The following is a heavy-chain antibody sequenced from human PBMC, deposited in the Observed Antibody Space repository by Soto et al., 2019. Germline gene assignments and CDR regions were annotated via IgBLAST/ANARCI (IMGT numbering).Heavy chain of an antibody. J-gene: IGHJ5*02. CDR3: ARGQRFSYWFDP. Sequence: PSETLSLTCSVSGGTISGYYWTWIRQPAGKGLEWIGRIYSSGNTKYNPSLQSRVTMSLDTSNNQFSLRLTSVTAADTAVYYCARGQRFSYWFDPWGQPTLVTVCS. V-gene: IGHV4-4*07. CDR2: IYSSGNT. CDR1: GGTISGYY. D-gene: IGHD3-3*01.